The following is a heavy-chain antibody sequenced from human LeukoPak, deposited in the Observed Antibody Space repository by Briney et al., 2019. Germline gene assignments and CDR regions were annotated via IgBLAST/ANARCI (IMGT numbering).Heavy chain of an antibody. D-gene: IGHD3-22*01. CDR3: VRDRDIGGYFRETPHWYFDL. CDR2: IYCSGST. CDR1: VGSINSYY. V-gene: IGHV4-59*01. Sequence: SETLSLTCTVSVGSINSYYWSWIRHPPWKGREWIGYIYCSGSTNYNPSLKSRVTISVDTSKNQFSLKLSSVTAADTAVYYCVRDRDIGGYFRETPHWYFDLWGRGTLVTVSS. J-gene: IGHJ2*01.